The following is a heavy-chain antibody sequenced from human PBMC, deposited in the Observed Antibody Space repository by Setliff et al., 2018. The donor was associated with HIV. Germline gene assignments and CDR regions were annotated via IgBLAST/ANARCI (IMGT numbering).Heavy chain of an antibody. CDR1: GFTLNSYA. D-gene: IGHD3-3*01. V-gene: IGHV3-23*01. CDR3: AKPRRYNTYYFDH. CDR2: ISSTGGTA. Sequence: GGSLRLSCAASGFTLNSYAMNWVRQAPGKGLEWVSGISSTGGTAYYADSVKGRFTISRDNSKNTLFLQVKSLTAEDTAIYYCAKPRRYNTYYFDHWGQGTLVTVSS. J-gene: IGHJ4*02.